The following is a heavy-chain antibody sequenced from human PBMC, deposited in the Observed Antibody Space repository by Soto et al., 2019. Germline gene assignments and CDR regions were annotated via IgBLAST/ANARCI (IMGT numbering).Heavy chain of an antibody. J-gene: IGHJ5*02. CDR2: INPNSGDT. CDR3: ARGPYRNWFAP. V-gene: IGHV1-2*02. D-gene: IGHD1-26*01. Sequence: ASVKVSCKASGYTFTAYYIRWVRQAPGQGLEWMGWINPNSGDTTSARKFQGRVTMTRDTSITTVYMVLSRLRTDDTAVYYCARGPYRNWFAPWGQGTLVTVSS. CDR1: GYTFTAYY.